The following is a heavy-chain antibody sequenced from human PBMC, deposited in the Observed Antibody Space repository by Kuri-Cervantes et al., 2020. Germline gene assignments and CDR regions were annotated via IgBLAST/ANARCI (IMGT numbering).Heavy chain of an antibody. CDR3: AKEYSGSYYTRAGIAV. Sequence: GGSLRLSCAASGFTFDDYAMHWVRQAPGKGLEWVSGISWNCGSIGYADSVKGRFTISRDNAKNSLYLQMNSLRAEDRALYYCAKEYSGSYYTRAGIAVWGQGATVPVSS. CDR2: ISWNCGSI. CDR1: GFTFDDYA. J-gene: IGHJ6*02. D-gene: IGHD1-26*01. V-gene: IGHV3-9*01.